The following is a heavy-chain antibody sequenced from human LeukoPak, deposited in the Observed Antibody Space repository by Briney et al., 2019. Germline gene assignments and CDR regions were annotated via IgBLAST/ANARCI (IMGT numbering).Heavy chain of an antibody. J-gene: IGHJ3*02. CDR1: GFTFGSYA. Sequence: GGSLRLSCAASGFTFGSYAMHWVRQAPGKGLEWVAVISYDGSNKYYADSVKGRFTISRDNSKNTLYLQMNSLRAEDTAVYYCAKVASGYYYTDAFDIWGQGTMVTVSS. V-gene: IGHV3-30*04. CDR2: ISYDGSNK. CDR3: AKVASGYYYTDAFDI. D-gene: IGHD3-22*01.